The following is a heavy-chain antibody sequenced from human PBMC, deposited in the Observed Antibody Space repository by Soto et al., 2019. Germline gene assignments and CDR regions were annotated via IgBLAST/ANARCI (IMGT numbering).Heavy chain of an antibody. CDR3: ARDLGSGSYSPDY. CDR2: VFSDGNNK. J-gene: IGHJ4*02. D-gene: IGHD3-10*01. Sequence: VQLVQSGGGVVQPGRSLRLSCAASGFTFSSFGMHWVRQAPGNGLEWVAVVFSDGNNKYYIDSVKGRFIISRDNSKSTLYLHMNSLRVEDTAVYYCARDLGSGSYSPDYWCQGTLVTVSS. CDR1: GFTFSSFG. V-gene: IGHV3-33*08.